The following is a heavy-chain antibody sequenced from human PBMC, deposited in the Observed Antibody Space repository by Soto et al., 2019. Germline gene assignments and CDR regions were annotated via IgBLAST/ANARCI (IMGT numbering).Heavy chain of an antibody. CDR1: GFTFRSFT. J-gene: IGHJ5*02. D-gene: IGHD6-13*01. CDR2: ISSNSAYI. Sequence: GGSLRLSCAASGFTFRSFTMNWVRQAPGKGLEWVSTISSNSAYIYYTDALGGRFTISRDNAKNSLHLQMNSLRAEDAAVYYCTRGASRDSSARGWFDPWGPGTLITVSS. V-gene: IGHV3-21*01. CDR3: TRGASRDSSARGWFDP.